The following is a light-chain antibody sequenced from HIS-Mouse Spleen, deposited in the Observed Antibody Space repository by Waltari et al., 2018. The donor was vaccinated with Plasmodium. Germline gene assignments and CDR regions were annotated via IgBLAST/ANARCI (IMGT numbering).Light chain of an antibody. CDR1: ALQKKY. J-gene: IGLJ3*02. Sequence: SYELTQPPSVSVSPGQTARITCSGDALQKKYAYWYQQKSGQAPVLGIYEDSKRPSGIPERFSGSSAGTMATLTISEAQVEDEADYYCYSTDSSGNHRVFGGGTKLTVL. CDR2: EDS. V-gene: IGLV3-10*01. CDR3: YSTDSSGNHRV.